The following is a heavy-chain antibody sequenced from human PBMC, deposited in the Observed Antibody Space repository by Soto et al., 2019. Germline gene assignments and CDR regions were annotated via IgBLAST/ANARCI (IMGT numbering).Heavy chain of an antibody. CDR3: ARLGRDGALVLFDH. D-gene: IGHD3-10*01. Sequence: SQTLSLTCAISGDSVSSNSAAWTWIRQSPSRGLEFLGRTYYRSKWYNDYAMSVKSRITINPDTSKNQFSLQLNSVTPEDTAVYFCARLGRDGALVLFDHWGQGILVTVSS. V-gene: IGHV6-1*01. CDR2: TYYRSKWYN. CDR1: GDSVSSNSAA. J-gene: IGHJ4*02.